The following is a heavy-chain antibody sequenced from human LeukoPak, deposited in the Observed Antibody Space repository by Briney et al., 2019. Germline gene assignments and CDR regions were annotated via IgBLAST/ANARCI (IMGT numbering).Heavy chain of an antibody. V-gene: IGHV1-2*02. J-gene: IGHJ5*02. CDR2: INPNSGST. CDR3: AIWFGELSSPNWFDP. CDR1: GYTFTGYY. Sequence: GASVKVSCKASGYTFTGYYMHWLRQAPGQGLEWMGWINPNSGSTNYAQKFQGRVTMTRDTSISTAYMELSRLRSDDTAVYYCAIWFGELSSPNWFDPWGQGTLVTVSS. D-gene: IGHD3-10*01.